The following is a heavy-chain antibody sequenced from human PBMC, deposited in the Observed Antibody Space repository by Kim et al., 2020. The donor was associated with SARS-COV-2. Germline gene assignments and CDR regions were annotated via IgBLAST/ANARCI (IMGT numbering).Heavy chain of an antibody. J-gene: IGHJ5*02. CDR3: ARGYSGYDPWNWFDP. D-gene: IGHD5-12*01. Sequence: ADSVKGRFTSARDNAKNSLYLQMNSLRAEDTAVYYCARGYSGYDPWNWFDPWGQGTLVTVSS. V-gene: IGHV3-11*06.